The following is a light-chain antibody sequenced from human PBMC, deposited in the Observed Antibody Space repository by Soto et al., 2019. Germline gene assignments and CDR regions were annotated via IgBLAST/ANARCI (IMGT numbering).Light chain of an antibody. CDR2: GAS. CDR3: QQYGYLVT. J-gene: IGKJ4*01. CDR1: QSITNNY. V-gene: IGKV3-20*01. Sequence: EIVLTQSPGTLSLSPGERATLSCRASQSITNNYLAWYKQKPGRAHRLLIYGASSRATGIPDRFSGSGSVTDFTLTISRLEPEDFAMYYCQQYGYLVTFGGGTKVEIK.